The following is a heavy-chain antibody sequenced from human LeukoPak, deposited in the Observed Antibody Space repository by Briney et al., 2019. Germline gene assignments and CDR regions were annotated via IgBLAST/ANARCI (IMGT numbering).Heavy chain of an antibody. Sequence: SETLSLTCAVYGGSFSGYYWSWIRQPPGKGLEWIGEINHSGSTNYNPSLKSRVTISVDTSKNQFSLKLSSVTAADTAVHYCARLRYYGSGSYSRYFFDYWGQGTLVTVSS. D-gene: IGHD3-10*01. CDR3: ARLRYYGSGSYSRYFFDY. CDR1: GGSFSGYY. J-gene: IGHJ4*02. V-gene: IGHV4-34*01. CDR2: INHSGST.